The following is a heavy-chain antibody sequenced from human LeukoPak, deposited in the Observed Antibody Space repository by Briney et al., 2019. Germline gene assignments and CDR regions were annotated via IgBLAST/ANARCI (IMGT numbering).Heavy chain of an antibody. V-gene: IGHV3-23*01. CDR3: AKQQGSGWAFDI. CDR1: GFTFSSYA. Sequence: GGSLRLSCAASGFTFSSYAMSWIRQAPGKGLEWIAAIGGSGGTTYYADSVKGRFTISRDNSKNTLFLQMNSLRAEDTAVCYCAKQQGSGWAFDIWGQGTMVTVSS. D-gene: IGHD6-19*01. J-gene: IGHJ3*02. CDR2: IGGSGGTT.